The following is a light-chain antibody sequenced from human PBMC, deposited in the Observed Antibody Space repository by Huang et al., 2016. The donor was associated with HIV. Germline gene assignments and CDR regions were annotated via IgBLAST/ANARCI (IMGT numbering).Light chain of an antibody. V-gene: IGKV4-1*01. J-gene: IGKJ1*01. CDR1: QTVLYSLNKKNY. CDR3: LQYYSVPQT. CDR2: WAT. Sequence: DIVMTQSPDSLAVSPGERATINCKSSQTVLYSLNKKNYLAWFQQKPVRPPKLLIYWATTRESRVPDRFSGSGSGTDFTLTINNLQAEDVAVYFCLQYYSVPQTFGHGTKVEIK.